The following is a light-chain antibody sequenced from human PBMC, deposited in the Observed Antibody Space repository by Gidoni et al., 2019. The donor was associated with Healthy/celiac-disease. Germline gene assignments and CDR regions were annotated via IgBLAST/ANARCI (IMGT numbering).Light chain of an antibody. CDR3: QQYGSSPGT. Sequence: EIVLTQSPGTLSLSPGERATLSCRASQSVSSSYLAWYQKKPRQAPRLLNCGATSRTTCIPDRCSGGGSGADFTLTISRLEPEDFAVYYCQQYGSSPGTFGQGTKLEIK. V-gene: IGKV3-20*01. J-gene: IGKJ2*01. CDR1: QSVSSSY. CDR2: GAT.